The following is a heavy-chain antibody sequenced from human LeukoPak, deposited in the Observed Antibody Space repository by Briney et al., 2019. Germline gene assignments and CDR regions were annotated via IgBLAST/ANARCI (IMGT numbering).Heavy chain of an antibody. Sequence: ASVKVSCKASGYTFTSYYMHWVRQAPGQGLEWMGWINPNSGGTNYAQKFQGRVTMTRDTSISTAYMELSRLRSDDTAVYYCASSVVPATKYYYYYYMDVWGKGTTVTVSS. CDR2: INPNSGGT. J-gene: IGHJ6*03. CDR1: GYTFTSYY. V-gene: IGHV1-2*02. D-gene: IGHD2-2*01. CDR3: ASSVVPATKYYYYYYMDV.